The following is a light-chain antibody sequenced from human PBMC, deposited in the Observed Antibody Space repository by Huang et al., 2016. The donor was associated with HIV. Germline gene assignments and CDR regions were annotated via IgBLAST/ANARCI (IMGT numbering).Light chain of an antibody. CDR3: QQYKNWPRT. CDR2: GAS. V-gene: IGKV3-15*01. CDR1: QPVDSD. J-gene: IGKJ3*01. Sequence: EIVMTQSPATRSVSPGERAALSCRASQPVDSDLAWYQQKPGQDPRLLFYGASTRATGIPASFSGSGSETELTLTISSLQYEDCAVYYCQQYKNWPRTFGPGTTVDIK.